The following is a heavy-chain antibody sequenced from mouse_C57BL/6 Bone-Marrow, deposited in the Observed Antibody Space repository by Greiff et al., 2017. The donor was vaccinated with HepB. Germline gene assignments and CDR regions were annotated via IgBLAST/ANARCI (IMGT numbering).Heavy chain of an antibody. J-gene: IGHJ4*01. D-gene: IGHD2-4*01. Sequence: EVQLVESGGGLVQPKGSLKLSCAASGFTFNTYAMHWVRQAPGKGLEWVARIRSKSSNYATYYADSVKDRFTISRDDSQSMLYLQMNNLKTEDTAMYYCVRDGNLLDYDGLYAMDYWGQGTSVTVSS. CDR3: VRDGNLLDYDGLYAMDY. V-gene: IGHV10-3*01. CDR2: IRSKSSNYAT. CDR1: GFTFNTYA.